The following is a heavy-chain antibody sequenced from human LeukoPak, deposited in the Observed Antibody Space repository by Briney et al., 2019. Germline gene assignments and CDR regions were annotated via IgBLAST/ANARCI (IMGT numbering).Heavy chain of an antibody. CDR1: GYTFTSYY. CDR3: ARDRGVEVFSSGWSLYFDS. V-gene: IGHV1-46*01. Sequence: GASVKVSCKASGYTFTSYYMHWVRQAPGQGLEWMGLINPSGGSTSYAQKFQGRVTMTRDTSTSTVYMELSSLRSEDTAVYYCARDRGVEVFSSGWSLYFDSWGQGTLVTVSS. CDR2: INPSGGST. D-gene: IGHD6-19*01. J-gene: IGHJ4*02.